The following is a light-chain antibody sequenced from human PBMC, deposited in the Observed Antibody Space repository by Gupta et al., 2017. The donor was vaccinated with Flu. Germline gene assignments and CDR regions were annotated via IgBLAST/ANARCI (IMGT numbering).Light chain of an antibody. CDR1: SSEVDFSKY. Sequence: QSALTQPRSVAGSPEQSLTISCTGTSSEVDFSKYISWYQQHPGKAPKLVIYDVTKRASGVPDRFSGSQSGDTASLTISGLQPEDEADYYCSSYAGSYSWVFGGGTKLTVL. CDR2: DVT. CDR3: SSYAGSYSWV. J-gene: IGLJ3*02. V-gene: IGLV2-11*01.